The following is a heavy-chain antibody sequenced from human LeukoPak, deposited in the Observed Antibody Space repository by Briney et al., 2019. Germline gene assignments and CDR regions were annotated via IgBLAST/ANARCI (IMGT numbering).Heavy chain of an antibody. Sequence: GRSLRLSCAASGFTFSSYGMSWVRQAPGKGLEWVGFIRSKAYGGTTEYAASVKGRFTISRDDSKSIAYLQMNSLKTEDTAVYYCTSQYSSGWSEFDFWGQGTLVTVSS. V-gene: IGHV3-49*04. CDR2: IRSKAYGGTT. J-gene: IGHJ4*02. CDR3: TSQYSSGWSEFDF. D-gene: IGHD6-19*01. CDR1: GFTFSSYG.